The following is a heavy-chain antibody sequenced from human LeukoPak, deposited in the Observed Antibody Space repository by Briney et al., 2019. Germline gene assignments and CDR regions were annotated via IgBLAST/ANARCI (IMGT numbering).Heavy chain of an antibody. J-gene: IGHJ4*02. Sequence: PGGSLRLSCAASGFTFSSYAMSWVRQAPGKGLEWVSAISGSGGSTYYADSVKGRVTIPRDNSKNTLYLQMNSLRAEDTAVYYCAKGYRDTAMVTFFDYWGQGTLVTVSS. CDR3: AKGYRDTAMVTFFDY. V-gene: IGHV3-23*01. D-gene: IGHD5-18*01. CDR2: ISGSGGST. CDR1: GFTFSSYA.